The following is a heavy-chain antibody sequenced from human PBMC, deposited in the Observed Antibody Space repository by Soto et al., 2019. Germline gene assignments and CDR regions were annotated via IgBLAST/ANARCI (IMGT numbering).Heavy chain of an antibody. Sequence: QVQLVQSGAEVKKPGASVKVSCKASGYTFTSYYMHWVRQAPGQGLEWMGVINPSDNSTTYAQKFQCRVTMTRDTSTSTVYMELTSLRSEDTAVYYCARARGWFDPWGQGTLVTVSS. CDR2: INPSDNST. CDR1: GYTFTSYY. V-gene: IGHV1-46*03. D-gene: IGHD3-10*01. CDR3: ARARGWFDP. J-gene: IGHJ5*02.